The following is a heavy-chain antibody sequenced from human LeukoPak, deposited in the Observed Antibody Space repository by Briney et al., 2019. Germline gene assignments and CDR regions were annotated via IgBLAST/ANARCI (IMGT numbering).Heavy chain of an antibody. V-gene: IGHV3-43*01. CDR2: INRRGHT. D-gene: IGHD2-21*02. CDR1: GFTFDDYT. Sequence: GGSLRLSCVASGFTFDDYTMHWVRQTPGKGLEWVSLINRRGHTFYADSVKGRFTISRDNSRNSVFLQMNSLRPEDTALYHCAKEVDCPSDCLFFHSWGQGTLVTVSS. J-gene: IGHJ4*02. CDR3: AKEVDCPSDCLFFHS.